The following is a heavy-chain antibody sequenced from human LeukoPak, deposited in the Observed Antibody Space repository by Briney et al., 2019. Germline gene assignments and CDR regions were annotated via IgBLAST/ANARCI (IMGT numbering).Heavy chain of an antibody. D-gene: IGHD4-23*01. J-gene: IGHJ3*02. V-gene: IGHV4-59*01. CDR1: GGSISSYY. Sequence: SETLSLTCTVSGGSISSYYWSWIRQPPGKGLEWIGYIYYSGSTNYNPSLKSRVTISVDTSKNQFSLKLSSVTAADTAVYYCARHQRGNSDAFDIWGQGTMVTVSS. CDR2: IYYSGST. CDR3: ARHQRGNSDAFDI.